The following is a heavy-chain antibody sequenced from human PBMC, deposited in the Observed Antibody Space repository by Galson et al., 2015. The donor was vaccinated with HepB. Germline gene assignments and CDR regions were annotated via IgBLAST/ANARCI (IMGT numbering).Heavy chain of an antibody. D-gene: IGHD3-22*01. V-gene: IGHV6-1*01. J-gene: IGHJ4*02. CDR2: TYYRSKWSS. CDR3: ARGHYYDSTGAYYFDY. CDR1: GDSVSSDRAA. Sequence: CAISGDSVSSDRAAWNWIRQSPSRGLEWLGRTYYRSKWSSDYAASVKSRITINADTSKNQFSLQLNSVTPEDTAVYYCARGHYYDSTGAYYFDYWGQGTLVTVSS.